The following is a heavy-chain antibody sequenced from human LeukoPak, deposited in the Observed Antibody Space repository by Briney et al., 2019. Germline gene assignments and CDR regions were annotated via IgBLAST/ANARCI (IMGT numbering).Heavy chain of an antibody. D-gene: IGHD3-10*01. J-gene: IGHJ4*02. Sequence: SETLSLTCAVYGGSFSGYYWSWIRQPPGKGLEWIGEINHSGSTNYNPSLKSRVTISVDPSKNQFALKLSSVTAADTAVYYCASLLGVRQRTPDYWGQGTLVTVSS. CDR1: GGSFSGYY. CDR2: INHSGST. CDR3: ASLLGVRQRTPDY. V-gene: IGHV4-34*01.